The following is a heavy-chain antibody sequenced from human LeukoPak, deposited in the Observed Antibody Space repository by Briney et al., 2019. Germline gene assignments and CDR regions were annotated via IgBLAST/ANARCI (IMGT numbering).Heavy chain of an antibody. CDR2: ISGSGGST. D-gene: IGHD3-22*01. Sequence: GGSLRLSCAVSGFTYSSYDKSWVRQAPGKGLEWVSAISGSGGSTYYADSVKGRFTISRDNSKNTLYLQMNSLRAEDTAVYYCAHGGLLTLHYDSSCYDFYWGQGTLVTVSS. CDR3: AHGGLLTLHYDSSCYDFY. CDR1: GFTYSSYD. J-gene: IGHJ4*02. V-gene: IGHV3-23*01.